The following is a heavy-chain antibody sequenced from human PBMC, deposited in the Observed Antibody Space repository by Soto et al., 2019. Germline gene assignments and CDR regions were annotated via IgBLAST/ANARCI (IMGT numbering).Heavy chain of an antibody. J-gene: IGHJ4*02. CDR2: MSYDGSKQ. D-gene: IGHD4-4*01. CDR1: GFTFSNSP. CDR3: AREEYSAHYFDY. Sequence: ESGGDVVQPGRSLRLSCAASGFTFSNSPIHWVRQAPGKGLEWVAVMSYDGSKQYYADSVKGRFTISRDNSKDTLYLQMNSLRVEDTAVYFCAREEYSAHYFDYWGQGTLDTVSS. V-gene: IGHV3-30-3*01.